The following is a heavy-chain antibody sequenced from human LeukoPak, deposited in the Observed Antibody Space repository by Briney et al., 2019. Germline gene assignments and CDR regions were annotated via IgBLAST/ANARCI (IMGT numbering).Heavy chain of an antibody. Sequence: GASVKVSCKASGGTFSSYAISWVRQATGQGLEWMGWMNPNSGNTGYAQKFQGRVTMTRNTSISTAYMELSRLRSEDTAVYYCARGRGLIRLDYWGQGTLVTVSS. CDR1: GGTFSSYA. J-gene: IGHJ4*02. V-gene: IGHV1-8*02. CDR3: ARGRGLIRLDY. CDR2: MNPNSGNT.